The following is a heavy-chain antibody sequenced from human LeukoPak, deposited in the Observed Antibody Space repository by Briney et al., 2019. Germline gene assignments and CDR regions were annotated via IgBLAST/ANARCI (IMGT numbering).Heavy chain of an antibody. Sequence: GGSLRPSCAASGFTFSTYAMHWVRQPPGKGLEWVSAISGSGGATYHADADSVKGRFIISRDNSKNTLYPQINSLRVEDTAVYYCAKDGYNYDSSGHFDYWGQGTLVTVSS. D-gene: IGHD3-22*01. CDR2: ISGSGGAT. CDR1: GFTFSTYA. V-gene: IGHV3-23*01. CDR3: AKDGYNYDSSGHFDY. J-gene: IGHJ4*02.